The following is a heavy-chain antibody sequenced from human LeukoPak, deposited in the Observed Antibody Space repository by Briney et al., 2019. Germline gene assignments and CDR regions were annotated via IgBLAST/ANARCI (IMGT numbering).Heavy chain of an antibody. J-gene: IGHJ4*02. CDR1: GFTFSDYY. CDR2: ISSSGSTI. D-gene: IGHD3-10*01. Sequence: GGSLRLSCAASGFTFSDYYMSWIRQAPGKGLEWVSYISSSGSTIYYADSVKGRFTISRDHAKNSLYLQMNSLRVEDTAVYYCAKVAKYYYGSETYYFFEHWGEGTPVTASS. V-gene: IGHV3-11*04. CDR3: AKVAKYYYGSETYYFFEH.